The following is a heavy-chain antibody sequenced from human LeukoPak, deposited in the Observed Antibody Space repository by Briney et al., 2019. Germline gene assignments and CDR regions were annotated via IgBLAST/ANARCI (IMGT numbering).Heavy chain of an antibody. CDR2: ISYDGSNQ. J-gene: IGHJ3*02. V-gene: IGHV3-30*03. CDR3: ARACSAGSCYLVAFDI. D-gene: IGHD2-15*01. Sequence: GGSLRLSCAASGFTFSSYGMHWVRQAPGKGLELVAVISYDGSNQFFADSVKGRFTISRDNSKNTLYLQMNSLRAEDTAVYYCARACSAGSCYLVAFDIWGQGTMVTVSS. CDR1: GFTFSSYG.